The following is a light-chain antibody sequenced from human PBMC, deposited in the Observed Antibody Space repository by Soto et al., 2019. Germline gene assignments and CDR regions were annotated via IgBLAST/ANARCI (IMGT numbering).Light chain of an antibody. V-gene: IGLV2-14*01. CDR2: EVT. Sequence: QSALTQPASVSGSPGQSITISCTGSNADIGGYNYVSWYQQHPGKAPKLLISEVTNRPSGVSNRFSGSKSGNTASLTISGLQPDDEADYYCSSYSTSSTPVVFGGGTKPTVL. CDR3: SSYSTSSTPVV. CDR1: NADIGGYNY. J-gene: IGLJ2*01.